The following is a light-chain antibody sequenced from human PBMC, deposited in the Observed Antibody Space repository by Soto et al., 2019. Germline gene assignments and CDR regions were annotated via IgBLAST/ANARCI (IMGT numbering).Light chain of an antibody. CDR2: GAS. CDR3: HHYET. CDR1: QSGSNNY. Sequence: EIVITQSPGTLSLSPGERATLSCRASQSGSNNYLAWYQQKPGQAPRLLIYGASSRATGVPDRFSGSGSGTEFTLTISRLEPEDFTVYYCHHYETFGQGTKVDIK. V-gene: IGKV3-20*01. J-gene: IGKJ1*01.